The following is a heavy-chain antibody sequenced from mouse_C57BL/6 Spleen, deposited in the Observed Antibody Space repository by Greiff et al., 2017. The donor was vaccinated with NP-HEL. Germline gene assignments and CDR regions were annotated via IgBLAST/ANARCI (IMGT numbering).Heavy chain of an antibody. CDR1: GFTFSSYA. D-gene: IGHD1-1*01. V-gene: IGHV5-4*03. J-gene: IGHJ2*01. CDR3: ASDYYGSNY. CDR2: ISDGGSYT. Sequence: EVMLVESGGGLVKPGGSLKLSCAASGFTFSSYAMSWVRQTPEKRLEWVATISDGGSYTYYPDNVKGRFTISRDNAKNNLYLQMSHLKSEDTAMYYCASDYYGSNYWGQGTTLTVSS.